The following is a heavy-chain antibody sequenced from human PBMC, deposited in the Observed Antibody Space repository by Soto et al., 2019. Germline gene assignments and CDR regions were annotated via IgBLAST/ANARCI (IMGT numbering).Heavy chain of an antibody. Sequence: ASVKLSCKTSGGTFCSHGVAWVRQAPGQGLEWMGGFIAMLGTPTYAKKVQGRATITADESLTSSYLELRSLRSEDTAVYFCARGAMAKFDYWGQGTVVTVSS. CDR3: ARGAMAKFDY. V-gene: IGHV1-69*13. D-gene: IGHD5-18*01. CDR2: FIAMLGTP. J-gene: IGHJ4*02. CDR1: GGTFCSHG.